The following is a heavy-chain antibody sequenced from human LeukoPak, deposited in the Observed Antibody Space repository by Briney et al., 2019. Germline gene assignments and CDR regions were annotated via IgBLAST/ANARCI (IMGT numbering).Heavy chain of an antibody. CDR3: ARGGETYPDY. V-gene: IGHV4-59*01. CDR1: GGSISSYY. J-gene: IGHJ4*02. D-gene: IGHD2-21*01. Sequence: SETLSLTCTVSGGSISSYYWSWIRQPPGKGLEWIGYIYYIGSPNYNPSLKSRVTISVDTSKNQFSLKLSSVTAADTAVYFCARGGETYPDYWGQGTLVTVSS. CDR2: IYYIGSP.